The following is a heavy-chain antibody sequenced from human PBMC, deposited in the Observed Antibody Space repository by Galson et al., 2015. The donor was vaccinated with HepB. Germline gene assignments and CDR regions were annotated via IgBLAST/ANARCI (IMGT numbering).Heavy chain of an antibody. CDR3: ARDLRGYSYGPDPEYFQH. CDR2: INPSGGST. V-gene: IGHV1-46*01. Sequence: SVKVSCKASGGTFSSYAISWVRQAPGQGLEWMGIINPSGGSTSYAQKFQGRVTMTRDTSTSTVYMELSSLRSEDTAVYYCARDLRGYSYGPDPEYFQHWGQGTLVTVSS. D-gene: IGHD5-18*01. CDR1: GGTFSSYA. J-gene: IGHJ1*01.